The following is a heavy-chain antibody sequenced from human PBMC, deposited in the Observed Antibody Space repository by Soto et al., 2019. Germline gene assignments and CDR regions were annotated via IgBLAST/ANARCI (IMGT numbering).Heavy chain of an antibody. V-gene: IGHV4-30-4*01. J-gene: IGHJ5*02. Sequence: SETLSLTCTVSGDSISSGNHYWSWIRQPPGKGLERIGYNFYSGTAYYNPFIKSRPTISVDTYKHQFSLKLSSVTAADTAVYFWARTDYGTAYFDPWGQGSLVTVSS. CDR1: GDSISSGNHY. CDR3: ARTDYGTAYFDP. D-gene: IGHD3-10*01. CDR2: NFYSGTA.